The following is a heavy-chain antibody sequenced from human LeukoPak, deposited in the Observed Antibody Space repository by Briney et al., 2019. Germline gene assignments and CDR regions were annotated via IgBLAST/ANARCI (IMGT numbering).Heavy chain of an antibody. J-gene: IGHJ4*02. CDR1: GFTFSSYA. V-gene: IGHV3-23*01. Sequence: PGGSLRLSCAASGFTFSSYAMSWVRQAPGKGLHWVSAISVSGGSTYYADSVKGRFTISRDNSKNTLYLQMNSLRAEDTAVYYCAKGDFYDSTDLDYWGQGTLVTVSS. CDR2: ISVSGGST. CDR3: AKGDFYDSTDLDY. D-gene: IGHD3-22*01.